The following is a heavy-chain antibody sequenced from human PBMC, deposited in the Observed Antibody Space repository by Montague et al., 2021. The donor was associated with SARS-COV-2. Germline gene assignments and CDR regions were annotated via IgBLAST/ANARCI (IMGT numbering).Heavy chain of an antibody. CDR3: ATDLCTTSGCSNDAFHI. J-gene: IGHJ3*02. Sequence: SLRLSCAASGFNFSSYDMNWVWQAPGKGLEWISYITSRTTTIYYADSVKGRFTISRDNAKNSLYLQMNGLRDEDTAVYYCATDLCTTSGCSNDAFHIWGQGTMVTVSS. CDR2: ITSRTTTI. D-gene: IGHD2/OR15-2a*01. CDR1: GFNFSSYD. V-gene: IGHV3-48*02.